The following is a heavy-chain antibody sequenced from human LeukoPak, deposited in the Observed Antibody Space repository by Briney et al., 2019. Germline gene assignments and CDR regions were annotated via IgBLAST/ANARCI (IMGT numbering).Heavy chain of an antibody. V-gene: IGHV3-66*01. Sequence: GGSLRLSCAASGFTVSSNYMSWVRQATGKGLERDSVIYSGRSKYYADSVKARFTISRDNSKNTLYLQMNSLRAEGTAVYYCARGCRVLRYFDWLDGMDVWGQGTTVTVSS. CDR1: GFTVSSNY. CDR3: ARGCRVLRYFDWLDGMDV. CDR2: IYSGRSK. J-gene: IGHJ6*02. D-gene: IGHD3-9*01.